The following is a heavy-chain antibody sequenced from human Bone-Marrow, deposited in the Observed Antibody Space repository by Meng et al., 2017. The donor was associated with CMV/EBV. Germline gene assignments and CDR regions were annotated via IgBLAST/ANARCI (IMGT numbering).Heavy chain of an antibody. CDR3: ARGLYDFWSGYPSGMDV. J-gene: IGHJ6*02. Sequence: SETLSLTCTVSGGSISSGGYYWSWIRQHPGKGLEWIGYIYYSGSTYYNPSLKSRVTISVDTSKNQFSLKLSSVTAADTAVYYCARGLYDFWSGYPSGMDVWGQGTTVTFSS. V-gene: IGHV4-31*03. D-gene: IGHD3-3*01. CDR2: IYYSGST. CDR1: GGSISSGGYY.